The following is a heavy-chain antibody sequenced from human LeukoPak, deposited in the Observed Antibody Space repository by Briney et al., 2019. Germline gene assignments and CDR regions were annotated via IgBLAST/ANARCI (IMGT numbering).Heavy chain of an antibody. D-gene: IGHD2-2*01. V-gene: IGHV3-20*04. CDR2: INWNGGST. CDR1: GFTFEDYC. CDR3: ARAFGHCSSTSCRDGYYFDY. J-gene: IGHJ4*02. Sequence: GGSMSLSCAASGFTFEDYCMSWVRQAPGKGLEWVSGINWNGGSTGYADSVKGRFTISRDNAKNSLYLRMNSLRAEDTALYYCARAFGHCSSTSCRDGYYFDYWGQGTLVTVSS.